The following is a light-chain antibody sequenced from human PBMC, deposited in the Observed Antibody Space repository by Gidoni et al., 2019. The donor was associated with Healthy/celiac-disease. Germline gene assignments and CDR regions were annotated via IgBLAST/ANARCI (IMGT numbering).Light chain of an antibody. V-gene: IGLV3-1*01. CDR3: QAWDSSTVV. CDR1: KLGDKY. Sequence: SYELTQPPSVSVSPGLTASLTCSGDKLGDKYACWYQQKPGQSPVLVIYQDSKRPSGIPGRFSGSNSGNTATLTISGTQAMDEADYYCQAWDSSTVVFGGGTKLTVL. J-gene: IGLJ2*01. CDR2: QDS.